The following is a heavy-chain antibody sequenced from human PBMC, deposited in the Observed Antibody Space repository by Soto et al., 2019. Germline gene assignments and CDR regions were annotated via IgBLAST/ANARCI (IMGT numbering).Heavy chain of an antibody. V-gene: IGHV4-4*07. CDR3: ARTNWAFDI. J-gene: IGHJ3*02. Sequence: SETLSLTCTVSGGSISSYYCSWIRQPAWKGLEWIGRIYTSGITNYNPSLKSRVTMSVDTSKNQFSLKLSSVTAADTAVYYCARTNWAFDILGQGTMVTVSS. CDR1: GGSISSYY. CDR2: IYTSGIT.